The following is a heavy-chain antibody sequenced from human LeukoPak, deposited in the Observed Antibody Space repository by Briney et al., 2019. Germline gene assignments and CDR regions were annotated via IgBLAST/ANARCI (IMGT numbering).Heavy chain of an antibody. CDR3: ARQWLPDY. CDR2: IYYSGST. J-gene: IGHJ4*02. CDR1: GGSISSYY. D-gene: IGHD5-12*01. V-gene: IGHV4-59*01. Sequence: SSETLSLTCTVSGGSISSYYWSWIRQPPGKGLEWIGYIYYSGSTNYNPSLESRVTISVDTSKNQFSLKLSSVTAADTAVYYCARQWLPDYWGQGTLVTVSS.